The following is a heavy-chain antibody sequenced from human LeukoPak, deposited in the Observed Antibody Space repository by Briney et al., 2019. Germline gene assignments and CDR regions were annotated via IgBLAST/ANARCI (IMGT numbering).Heavy chain of an antibody. CDR3: AKGITGTTSAFDI. D-gene: IGHD1-7*01. V-gene: IGHV3-23*01. CDR1: GFTFSSYA. CDR2: SSGSGGST. J-gene: IGHJ3*02. Sequence: PGGSLRLSCAASGFTFSSYAMSWVRQAPGKGLEWVSASSGSGGSTYYADSVKGRFTISRDKSKNTLYLQMNSLRAEDTAVYYCAKGITGTTSAFDIWGQGTMVTVSS.